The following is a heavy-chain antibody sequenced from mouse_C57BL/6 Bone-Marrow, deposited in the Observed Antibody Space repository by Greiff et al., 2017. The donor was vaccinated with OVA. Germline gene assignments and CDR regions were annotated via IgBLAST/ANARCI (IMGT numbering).Heavy chain of an antibody. CDR2: INPNNGGT. CDR3: ARPPYGKGNFDV. CDR1: GYTFTDYY. J-gene: IGHJ1*03. Sequence: VQLQQSGPELVKPGASVKISCKASGYTFTDYYMNWVKQSHGKSLEWIGDINPNNGGTSYNQKFKGKATLTVDKSSSTAYMELRSLTSEDSAVYYCARPPYGKGNFDVWGTGTTVTVSS. D-gene: IGHD2-10*02. V-gene: IGHV1-26*01.